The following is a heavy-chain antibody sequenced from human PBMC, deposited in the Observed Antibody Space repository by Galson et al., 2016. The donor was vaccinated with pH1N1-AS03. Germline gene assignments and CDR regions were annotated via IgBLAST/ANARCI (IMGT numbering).Heavy chain of an antibody. D-gene: IGHD3-10*01. CDR1: GFNFTDFY. V-gene: IGHV3-11*01. Sequence: SLRLSCAASGFNFTDFYMTWVRQAPGKGLEWLSSISVTGKTIYYADSVKGRFTISRDNFKNSVYLHLDNLRAEDTAVYHCARDSMVLRGTLRYWGQGTTVIVSS. J-gene: IGHJ6*02. CDR2: ISVTGKTI. CDR3: ARDSMVLRGTLRY.